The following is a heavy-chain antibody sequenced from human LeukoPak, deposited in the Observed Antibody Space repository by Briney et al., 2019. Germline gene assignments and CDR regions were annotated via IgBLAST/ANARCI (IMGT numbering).Heavy chain of an antibody. V-gene: IGHV3-30*02. Sequence: PGGSLRLSCAASGFTFSSYGMHWVRQAPGKGLEWVAFIRYDGSNEYYADSVKGRFTISRDNSKNTLYLQMNSLRDEDTAVYYCANYQVATLTLYYYYYMDVWGKGTTVTISS. CDR3: ANYQVATLTLYYYYYMDV. CDR2: IRYDGSNE. D-gene: IGHD5-12*01. CDR1: GFTFSSYG. J-gene: IGHJ6*03.